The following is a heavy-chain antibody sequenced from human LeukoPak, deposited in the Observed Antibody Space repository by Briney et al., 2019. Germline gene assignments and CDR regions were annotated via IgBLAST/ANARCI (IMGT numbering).Heavy chain of an antibody. CDR3: ARGWDYDSGGRPTAYVY. V-gene: IGHV1-69*06. CDR1: GGTFSNYA. J-gene: IGHJ4*02. CDR2: IIPIFGTA. D-gene: IGHD3-22*01. Sequence: ASVKVSCKASGGTFSNYAINWVRQAPGQGLEWMGGIIPIFGTANYAQKFQGRVTITADKSTSTVYMELNSLKSEDTAVYYCARGWDYDSGGRPTAYVYWGQGALVTVSS.